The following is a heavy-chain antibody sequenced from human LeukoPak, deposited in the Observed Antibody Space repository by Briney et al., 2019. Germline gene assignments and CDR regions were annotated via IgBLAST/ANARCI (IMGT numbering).Heavy chain of an antibody. Sequence: ADSVKGRFTISRDNSKNTLYLQMSSLRTVDTAVYYCVKFRAYSITPPAYSGQGTLVTVSS. J-gene: IGHJ4*02. V-gene: IGHV3-64D*06. D-gene: IGHD6-13*01. CDR3: VKFRAYSITPPAY.